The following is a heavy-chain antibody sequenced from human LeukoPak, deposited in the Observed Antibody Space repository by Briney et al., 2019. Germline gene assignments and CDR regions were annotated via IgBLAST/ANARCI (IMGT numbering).Heavy chain of an antibody. CDR1: GFTFSSYA. CDR2: ISYDGSNK. V-gene: IGHV3-30*04. J-gene: IGHJ6*03. Sequence: GGSLRLSCAASGFTFSSYAMHWVRQAPGKGLEWVAVISYDGSNKYYADSVKGRFTISRDNSKNTLYLQMNSLRAEDTALYYCAKAQAVAGYYYYYYMDVWGKGTTVTVSS. D-gene: IGHD6-19*01. CDR3: AKAQAVAGYYYYYYMDV.